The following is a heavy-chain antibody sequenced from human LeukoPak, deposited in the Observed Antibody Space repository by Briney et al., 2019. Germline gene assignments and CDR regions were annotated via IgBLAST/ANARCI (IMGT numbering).Heavy chain of an antibody. Sequence: SEPLSPTCTVLGSAISNYYWSWIRQPPGKGLDWIGYIYYSGISNSNPSLKSRATISVDTSKSQFSLKLSSVTAADTAVYYCARAVRGEGAFDIWGQGTMVTVSS. J-gene: IGHJ3*02. CDR1: GSAISNYY. V-gene: IGHV4-59*01. D-gene: IGHD3-16*01. CDR3: ARAVRGEGAFDI. CDR2: IYYSGIS.